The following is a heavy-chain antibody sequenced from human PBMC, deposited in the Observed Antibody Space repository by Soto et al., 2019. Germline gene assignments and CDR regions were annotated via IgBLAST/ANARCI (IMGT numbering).Heavy chain of an antibody. J-gene: IGHJ3*01. D-gene: IGHD2-8*01. CDR3: ARENFGVIIHDAFDL. CDR2: IYDSETT. V-gene: IGHV4-31*03. CDR1: GDSVSSGGYY. Sequence: QVQLQESGPGLVMPSQTLSLTCTVSGDSVSSGGYYWNWIRQHPGRGLEWLGYIYDSETTYYNPSLERRLSISVDASKTQFSLKVTSVTPADTAVYYCARENFGVIIHDAFDLWGQGTMVTVSS.